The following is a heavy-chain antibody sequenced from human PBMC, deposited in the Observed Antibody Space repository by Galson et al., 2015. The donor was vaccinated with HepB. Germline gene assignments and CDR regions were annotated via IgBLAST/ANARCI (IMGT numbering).Heavy chain of an antibody. CDR1: GFTFSSYG. J-gene: IGHJ4*02. CDR2: ISYDGSNK. V-gene: IGHV3-30*18. CDR3: AKKISHYYGSGSDPYYFDY. Sequence: SLRLSCAASGFTFSSYGMHWVRQAPGKGLEWVAVISYDGSNKYYADSVKGRFTISRDNSKNTLYLQMNSLRAEDTAVYYCAKKISHYYGSGSDPYYFDYWGQGTLVTVSS. D-gene: IGHD3-10*01.